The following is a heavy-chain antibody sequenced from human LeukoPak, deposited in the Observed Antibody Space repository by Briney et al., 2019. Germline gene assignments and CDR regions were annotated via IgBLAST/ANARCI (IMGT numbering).Heavy chain of an antibody. D-gene: IGHD4-23*01. V-gene: IGHV3-53*04. CDR3: ARVYGNSEN. CDR1: GFTLSSNY. J-gene: IGHJ4*02. CDR2: IYSGGST. Sequence: GGSLRLSCAASGFTLSSNYMSWVRQAPGKGLEWVSVIYSGGSTYYSDSVKGRFTISRHNSKITLYLQMNSLRAEDTAVYYCARVYGNSENWGQGTLVTVSS.